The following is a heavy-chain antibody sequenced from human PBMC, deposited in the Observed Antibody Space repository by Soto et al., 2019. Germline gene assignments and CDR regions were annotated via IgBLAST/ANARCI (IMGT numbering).Heavy chain of an antibody. CDR3: ARGTWVRSAFDI. J-gene: IGHJ3*02. D-gene: IGHD3-10*01. V-gene: IGHV4-34*01. CDR1: GGSFSGYY. CDR2: INHSGST. Sequence: QVQLQQWGAGLLKPSETLSLTCAVYGGSFSGYYWSWIRQPPGKGLEWIGEINHSGSTYYNPSLKSRVTISVDSSKNQFSLKLSSVTAADTAVYYCARGTWVRSAFDIWGQGTMVTVSS.